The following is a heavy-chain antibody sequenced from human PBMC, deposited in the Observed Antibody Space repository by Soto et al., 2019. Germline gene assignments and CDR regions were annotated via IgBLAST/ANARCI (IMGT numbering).Heavy chain of an antibody. CDR3: GRDLTSNANCIDP. CDR2: IYYTGKT. J-gene: IGHJ5*02. CDR1: GDYIHVGGYY. D-gene: IGHD2-2*01. Sequence: QVQLQESGPGLVKPSQTLSLTCSVSGDYIHVGGYYWTWIRQRPGKGLEWMGYIYYTGKTYYNPSLESRRTMSVDRSKNQFALRLTSVTAADTAGYFCGRDLTSNANCIDPWGQGTLVTVSS. V-gene: IGHV4-30-4*01.